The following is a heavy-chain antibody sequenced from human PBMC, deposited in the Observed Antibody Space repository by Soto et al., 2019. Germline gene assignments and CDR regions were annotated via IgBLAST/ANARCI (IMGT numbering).Heavy chain of an antibody. CDR1: GGSVSSGSYY. V-gene: IGHV4-61*01. D-gene: IGHD1-7*01. J-gene: IGHJ4*02. Sequence: SETLSLTCTVSGGSVSSGSYYWSWIRQPPGKGLEWIGYIYYSGSTNYNPSLKSRVTISVDTSKNQFSLKLSSVTAADTAVYYCAGANWNYAPDYWGQGTLVTVSS. CDR2: IYYSGST. CDR3: AGANWNYAPDY.